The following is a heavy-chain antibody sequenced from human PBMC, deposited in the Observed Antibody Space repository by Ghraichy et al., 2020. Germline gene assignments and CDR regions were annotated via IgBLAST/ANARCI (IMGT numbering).Heavy chain of an antibody. CDR3: ARVTVITDAFDI. CDR2: IKQDGSEK. Sequence: GALNISCAASGFTFSSYWMSWVRQAPGKGLEWVANIKQDGSEKYYVDSVKGRFTISRDNAKNSLYLQMNSLRAEDTAVYYCARVTVITDAFDIWGQGTMVTVSS. V-gene: IGHV3-7*01. CDR1: GFTFSSYW. D-gene: IGHD3-22*01. J-gene: IGHJ3*02.